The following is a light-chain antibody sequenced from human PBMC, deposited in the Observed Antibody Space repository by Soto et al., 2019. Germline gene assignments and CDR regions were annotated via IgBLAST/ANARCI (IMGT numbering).Light chain of an antibody. CDR1: SSDAGGYNY. V-gene: IGLV2-14*01. CDR3: SSYTSRNTRV. J-gene: IGLJ1*01. CDR2: EVS. Sequence: QSALTQPASVSGSPGQSIAISCTGTSSDAGGYNYVSWYQQHPGKAPKLMIYEVSNRPSRVSNRFSGSKSGNTASLTISGLQAEDEADYYCSSYTSRNTRVFGTGTKVTV.